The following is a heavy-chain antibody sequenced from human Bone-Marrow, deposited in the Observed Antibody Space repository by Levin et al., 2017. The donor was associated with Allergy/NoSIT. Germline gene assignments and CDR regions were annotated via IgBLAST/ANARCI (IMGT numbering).Heavy chain of an antibody. Sequence: PGESLKISCKGSGYSFAHYWIGWVRQMPGKGLEWMGNIYPGDSTARYWPSFQGQVTLSADKSISTAYLQWSSLEASDTAIYYCARRRYDDAGHDDGFDIWGQGTMVTVSS. J-gene: IGHJ3*02. CDR3: ARRRYDDAGHDDGFDI. D-gene: IGHD3-16*01. V-gene: IGHV5-51*01. CDR1: GYSFAHYW. CDR2: IYPGDSTA.